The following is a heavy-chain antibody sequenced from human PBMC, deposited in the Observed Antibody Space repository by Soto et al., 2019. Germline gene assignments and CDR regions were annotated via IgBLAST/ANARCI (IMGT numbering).Heavy chain of an antibody. J-gene: IGHJ4*02. D-gene: IGHD6-19*01. CDR2: IIPIFGTE. Sequence: QVQLVQSGAEVKKPGSSVKVSCKASGGTFSSYAISWVRQAPGQGLEWMGGIIPIFGTENYAQKFQGRVTITADESTSTAYMELSSLRSEYTSVYYCARSGPLSPDNSGWYWFDYWGQGTLVTVSS. CDR3: ARSGPLSPDNSGWYWFDY. V-gene: IGHV1-69*01. CDR1: GGTFSSYA.